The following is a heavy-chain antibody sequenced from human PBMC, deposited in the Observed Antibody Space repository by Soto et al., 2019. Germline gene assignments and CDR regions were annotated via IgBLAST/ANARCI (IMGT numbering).Heavy chain of an antibody. CDR3: ASILPESRGSSWSRFDP. V-gene: IGHV1-69*13. D-gene: IGHD6-13*01. CDR2: IIPIFGTA. J-gene: IGHJ5*02. CDR1: GGTFSSYA. Sequence: ASVKVSCKASGGTFSSYAISWVRQAPGQGLEWMGGIIPIFGTANYAQKFQGRVTITADESTSTAYMELSSLRSEDTAVYYCASILPESRGSSWSRFDPWGQGTLVTVSS.